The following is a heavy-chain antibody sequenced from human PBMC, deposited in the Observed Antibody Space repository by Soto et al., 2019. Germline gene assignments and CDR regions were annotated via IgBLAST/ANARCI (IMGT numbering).Heavy chain of an antibody. CDR3: ARVVTLTVFYFDY. J-gene: IGHJ4*02. CDR1: GGSISSYY. D-gene: IGHD3-16*02. V-gene: IGHV4-59*01. Sequence: SETLSLTCTVSGGSISSYYWSWIRQPPGKGLEWIGYIYYSGSTNYNPSLKSRVTISVDTSKNQFSLKLSSVTAADTAVYYCARVVTLTVFYFDYWGQGTLVTVSS. CDR2: IYYSGST.